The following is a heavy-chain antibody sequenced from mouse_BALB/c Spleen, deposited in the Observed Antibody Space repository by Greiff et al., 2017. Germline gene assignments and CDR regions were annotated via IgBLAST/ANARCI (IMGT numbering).Heavy chain of an antibody. V-gene: IGHV2-9-2*01. CDR3: VRDMDGNYGGDYAMDY. J-gene: IGHJ4*01. D-gene: IGHD2-1*01. CDR2: IWTGGGT. CDR1: GFSLTSYD. Sequence: VKLMESGPGLVAPSQSLSITCTVSGFSLTSYDISWIRQPPGKGLEWLGVIWTGGGTNYNSAFMSRLSISKDNSKSQVFLKMNSLQTDDTAIYYCVRDMDGNYGGDYAMDYWGQGTSVTVSS.